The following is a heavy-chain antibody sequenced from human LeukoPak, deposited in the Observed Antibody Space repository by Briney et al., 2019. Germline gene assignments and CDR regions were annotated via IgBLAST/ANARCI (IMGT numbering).Heavy chain of an antibody. J-gene: IGHJ4*02. Sequence: SETLSLTWTVSGGSISSYYWSWIRQPPGKGLEWIGYIYYSGSTNYNPSLKSRVTISVDTSKNQFSLKLSSVTAADTAVYYCARAKTLGVSPYSFDYWAQGTLVTVAS. D-gene: IGHD7-27*01. CDR3: ARAKTLGVSPYSFDY. CDR2: IYYSGST. CDR1: GGSISSYY. V-gene: IGHV4-59*01.